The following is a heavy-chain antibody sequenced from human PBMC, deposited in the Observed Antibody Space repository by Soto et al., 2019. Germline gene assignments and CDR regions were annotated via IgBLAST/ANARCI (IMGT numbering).Heavy chain of an antibody. CDR3: ARDGGASPSGGRAGANDAFDI. CDR1: GGSISSYY. J-gene: IGHJ3*02. V-gene: IGHV4-59*01. CDR2: IYYSGST. Sequence: PSETLSLTCTVSGGSISSYYWSWIRQPPGKGLEWIGYIYYSGSTNYNPSLKSRVTISVDTSKNQFSLKLSSVTAADTAVYYCARDGGASPSGGRAGANDAFDIWGQGTMLTVSS. D-gene: IGHD6-6*01.